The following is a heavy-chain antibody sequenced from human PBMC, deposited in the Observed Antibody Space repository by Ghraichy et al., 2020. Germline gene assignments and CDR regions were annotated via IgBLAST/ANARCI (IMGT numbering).Heavy chain of an antibody. CDR3: AKTGDSGWFYDY. J-gene: IGHJ4*02. Sequence: GGSLRLSCAGSGFTFSGYAMSWVRQAPGKGLEWVSTITWNSASTRYADSVKGRSTISRDNYKNAVYLQVTSLREDDTAVYFCAKTGDSGWFYDYWGRGTLVTVSS. CDR2: ITWNSAST. CDR1: GFTFSGYA. V-gene: IGHV3-23*01. D-gene: IGHD6-19*01.